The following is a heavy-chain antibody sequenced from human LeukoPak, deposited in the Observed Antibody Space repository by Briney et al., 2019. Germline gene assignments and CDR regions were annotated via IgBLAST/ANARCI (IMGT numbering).Heavy chain of an antibody. Sequence: SETLSLTCAVYGGSFSGYYWSWIRQPPGKGLEWIGEINHSGSTNYNPSLKSRVTISVDTSKNQFSLKLSSVTAADTAVYYCARALPWGFYCSSTSCPPRWGWFDPWGQGTLVTVSS. CDR1: GGSFSGYY. J-gene: IGHJ5*02. CDR3: ARALPWGFYCSSTSCPPRWGWFDP. V-gene: IGHV4-34*01. CDR2: INHSGST. D-gene: IGHD2-2*01.